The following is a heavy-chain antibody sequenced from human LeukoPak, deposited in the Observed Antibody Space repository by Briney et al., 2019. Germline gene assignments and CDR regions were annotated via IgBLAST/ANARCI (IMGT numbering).Heavy chain of an antibody. CDR2: ISSSSSYI. J-gene: IGHJ4*02. CDR3: ARGVARRYRLWGFYDY. CDR1: GFTFSSYW. Sequence: PGGSLRLSCAASGFTFSSYWMNWVRQAPGKGLEWVSSISSSSSYIYYADSVKGRFTISRDNAKNSLYLQMNSLRAEDTAVYYCARGVARRYRLWGFYDYWGQGTLVTVSS. D-gene: IGHD3-16*01. V-gene: IGHV3-21*01.